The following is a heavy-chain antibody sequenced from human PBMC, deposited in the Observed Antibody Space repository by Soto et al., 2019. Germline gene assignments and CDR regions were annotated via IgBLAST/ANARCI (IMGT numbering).Heavy chain of an antibody. Sequence: SETLSLTCAVSGGSVSSGSYYWSWIRQPPGKGLEWIGYIYYTGSTNYNPSLKSRVTISVDTSKNQFSLKLSSVTAADTAVYFCARDASPSFYYYYGMDVWGQGTTVT. J-gene: IGHJ6*02. CDR1: GGSVSSGSYY. CDR3: ARDASPSFYYYYGMDV. CDR2: IYYTGST. D-gene: IGHD6-6*01. V-gene: IGHV4-61*01.